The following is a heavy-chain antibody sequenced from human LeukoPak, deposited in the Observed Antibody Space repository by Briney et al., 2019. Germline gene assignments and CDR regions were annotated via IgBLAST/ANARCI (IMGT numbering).Heavy chain of an antibody. CDR3: ARDPNGDYIGAFDM. J-gene: IGHJ3*02. V-gene: IGHV3-23*01. Sequence: GGSLRLSCTASGFTFSAYAMMWVRQAPGKGPEWVSAIRGGGGSAFYADSVKGRFTISRDNSKYTLFLQMNGLRAEDTAVYYCARDPNGDYIGAFDMWGPGTMVTVSS. CDR2: IRGGGGSA. CDR1: GFTFSAYA. D-gene: IGHD4-17*01.